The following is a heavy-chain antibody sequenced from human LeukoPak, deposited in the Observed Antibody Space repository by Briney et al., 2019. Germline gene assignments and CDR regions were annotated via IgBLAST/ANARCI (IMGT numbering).Heavy chain of an antibody. CDR1: GFSVSNNY. V-gene: IGHV3-11*05. CDR3: TREDNWYFDL. CDR2: VSTDSTYT. Sequence: GGSLRLSCAASGFSVSNNYMSWVRQAPGKGLEWLSYVSTDSTYTNYADSVKGRFTISRDNAKSSLYLQLNSLTAEDTAVYYCTREDNWYFDLWGRGTLVTVSS. J-gene: IGHJ2*01.